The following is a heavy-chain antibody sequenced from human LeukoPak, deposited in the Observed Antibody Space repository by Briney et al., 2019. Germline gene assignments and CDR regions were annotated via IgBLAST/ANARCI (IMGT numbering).Heavy chain of an antibody. CDR2: INPSGGST. D-gene: IGHD6-13*01. V-gene: IGHV1-46*01. CDR1: GYTFTSYN. Sequence: ASVKVSFKASGYTFTSYNMHWVRQAPAQGLEWMGIINPSGGSTSYAQKFQGRVTMTRDMSTSTVYMELSSLRSEDTAVYYCARDRVAAAGKLRFDYWGQGTLVTVSS. J-gene: IGHJ4*02. CDR3: ARDRVAAAGKLRFDY.